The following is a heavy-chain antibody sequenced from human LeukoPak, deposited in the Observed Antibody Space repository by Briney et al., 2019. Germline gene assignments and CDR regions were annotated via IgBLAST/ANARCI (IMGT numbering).Heavy chain of an antibody. CDR1: GGSISSSSYY. CDR2: IYYSGST. V-gene: IGHV4-39*07. J-gene: IGHJ4*02. CDR3: ARFSADVLLNYFDY. Sequence: SETLSLTCTVSGGSISSSSYYWGWIRQPPGKGLEWIGSIYYSGSTYYNPSLKSRVTISVDTSKNQFSLKLSSVTAADTAVYYCARFSADVLLNYFDYWGQGTLVTVSS. D-gene: IGHD2-2*01.